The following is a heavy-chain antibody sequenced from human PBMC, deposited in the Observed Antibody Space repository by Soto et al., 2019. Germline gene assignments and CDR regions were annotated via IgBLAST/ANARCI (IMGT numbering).Heavy chain of an antibody. CDR2: ISSNGGHT. D-gene: IGHD2-2*02. J-gene: IGHJ4*02. CDR1: GFTFSSYG. Sequence: GGSLRLSCAASGFTFSSYGMSWVRQAPGKGLERVSAISSNGGHTNYADSVKGRFTISRDNSKNTLYLQMNSLRAEDTSLYLCATDIHATWLLNSWGQGTLVTVSS. V-gene: IGHV3-23*01. CDR3: ATDIHATWLLNS.